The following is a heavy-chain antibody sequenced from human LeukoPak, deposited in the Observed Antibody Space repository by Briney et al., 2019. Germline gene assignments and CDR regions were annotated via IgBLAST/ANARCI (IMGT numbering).Heavy chain of an antibody. CDR2: ISGSGGST. V-gene: IGHV3-23*01. D-gene: IGHD6-19*01. CDR1: GFTFRSYA. J-gene: IGHJ4*02. CDR3: AKAKTSGCYQPFDY. Sequence: GGSLRLSCAASGFTFRSYAMSWVRQAPGKGLEWVSGISGSGGSTYYADSVKGRFTISRDNSKNTLYLQMNSLRAEDTAVYYCAKAKTSGCYQPFDYWGQGTLVTVSS.